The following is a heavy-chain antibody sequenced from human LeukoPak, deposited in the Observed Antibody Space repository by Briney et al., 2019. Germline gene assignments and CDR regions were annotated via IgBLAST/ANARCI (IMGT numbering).Heavy chain of an antibody. CDR1: GGSISDYY. D-gene: IGHD3-22*01. Sequence: PSETLSLTCTVSGGSISDYYWSWIRQPPGKGLEWIGYIYYTGSTEYKSSLKSRVTISVDTSKNQFSLRLSSVTAADTAVYYCARHDGASSYSWYYYYYMDVWGKGTTVTVSS. CDR3: ARHDGASSYSWYYYYYMDV. V-gene: IGHV4-59*08. J-gene: IGHJ6*03. CDR2: IYYTGST.